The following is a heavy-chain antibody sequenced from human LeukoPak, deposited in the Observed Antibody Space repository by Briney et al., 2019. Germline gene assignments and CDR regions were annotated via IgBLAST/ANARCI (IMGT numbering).Heavy chain of an antibody. CDR3: AKKYYYDSSGYD. V-gene: IGHV3-23*01. Sequence: GGSLRLSCAASGIIFNRYDMSWVRLGPGKGLEWVAAISSGGGSTYYTESVKGRFTISRDNSKNTLYLQMNSLRAEDTAVYYCAKKYYYDSSGYDWGQGTLVTVSS. J-gene: IGHJ4*02. CDR1: GIIFNRYD. D-gene: IGHD3-22*01. CDR2: ISSGGGST.